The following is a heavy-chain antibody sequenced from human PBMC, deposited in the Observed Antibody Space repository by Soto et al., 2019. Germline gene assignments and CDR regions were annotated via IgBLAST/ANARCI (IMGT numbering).Heavy chain of an antibody. D-gene: IGHD2-21*01. Sequence: HLAQSGPEVKRPGASVKISCNASGFIFTDWFMHWVRQAPGQGPEWMGIINTSGGNSIYSQKFQDRVTMTRDTSTSTLYVELSRLTSADTAVYYCAKEGAIPGEVDAWGQGTLVTVSS. CDR3: AKEGAIPGEVDA. CDR2: INTSGGNS. J-gene: IGHJ1*01. CDR1: GFIFTDWF. V-gene: IGHV1-46*01.